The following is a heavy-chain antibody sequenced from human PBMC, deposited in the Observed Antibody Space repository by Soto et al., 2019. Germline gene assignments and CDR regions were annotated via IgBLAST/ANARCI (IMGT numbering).Heavy chain of an antibody. V-gene: IGHV6-1*01. Sequence: SQTLALPCVVSGDSVSSNSAAWNLIRQSPSRGLEWLGRTYYRSKWYNDYAVSVKSRITINPDTSKNQFSLHLKSVTPEDTAVYYCARGYSSSIDYWGQGTLVTVSS. J-gene: IGHJ4*02. D-gene: IGHD6-13*01. CDR2: TYYRSKWYN. CDR3: ARGYSSSIDY. CDR1: GDSVSSNSAA.